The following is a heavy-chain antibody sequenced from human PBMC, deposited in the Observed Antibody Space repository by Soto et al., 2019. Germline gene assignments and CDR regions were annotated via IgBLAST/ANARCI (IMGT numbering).Heavy chain of an antibody. CDR1: GFTFSNYG. CDR2: ISDDGVSK. Sequence: GGSLRLSCAASGFTFSNYGMHWVRQAPGKGLEWVAVISDDGVSKYYADSVQGRFTISRDNSESAVFLQMNSLRPDDTALYFCARAYYFGSGTSYTLYYWGQGTQVTAPQ. J-gene: IGHJ4*02. V-gene: IGHV3-30*03. CDR3: ARAYYFGSGTSYTLYY. D-gene: IGHD3-10*01.